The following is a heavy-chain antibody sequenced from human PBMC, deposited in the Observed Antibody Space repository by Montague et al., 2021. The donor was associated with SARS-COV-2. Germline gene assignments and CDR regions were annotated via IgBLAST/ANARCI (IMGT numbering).Heavy chain of an antibody. CDR1: GFTFNKYS. Sequence: SLRLSCAASGFTFNKYSMDWVRQAPGKGLEWVSSISTSSLYIYYXDSVKGRFPVARANAKNSVFLEMNSLRVEDTAVYYCARAHSGSYSVGGDAFDLWGRGTLVTVSS. V-gene: IGHV3-21*01. J-gene: IGHJ3*01. D-gene: IGHD5/OR15-5a*01. CDR3: ARAHSGSYSVGGDAFDL. CDR2: ISTSSLYI.